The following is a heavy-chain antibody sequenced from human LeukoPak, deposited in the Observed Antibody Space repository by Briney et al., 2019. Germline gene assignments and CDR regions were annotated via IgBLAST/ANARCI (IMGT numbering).Heavy chain of an antibody. J-gene: IGHJ4*02. Sequence: GGSLRLSCAASGFTFSSYGMHWVRQAPGKGLEWVANIKKDGSDKYYVDSVKGRFTISRDNAKTSLYLQMNSLRAEDTAVYYCARDLSGITGYTYGRGIDYWGQGTLVTVSS. CDR3: ARDLSGITGYTYGRGIDY. CDR1: GFTFSSYG. CDR2: IKKDGSDK. D-gene: IGHD5-18*01. V-gene: IGHV3-7*01.